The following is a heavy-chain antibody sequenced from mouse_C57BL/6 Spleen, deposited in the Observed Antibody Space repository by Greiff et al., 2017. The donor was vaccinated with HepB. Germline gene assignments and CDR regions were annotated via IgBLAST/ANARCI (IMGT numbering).Heavy chain of an antibody. J-gene: IGHJ3*01. V-gene: IGHV1-26*01. CDR1: GYTFTDYY. Sequence: EVQLQQSGPELVKPGASVKISCKASGYTFTDYYMNWVKQSHGKSLEWIGDINPNNGGTSYNQKFKGKATLTVDKSSSTAYMELRSLTSEDSAVYYCASDGQGGFAYWGQGTLVTVSA. D-gene: IGHD2-3*01. CDR3: ASDGQGGFAY. CDR2: INPNNGGT.